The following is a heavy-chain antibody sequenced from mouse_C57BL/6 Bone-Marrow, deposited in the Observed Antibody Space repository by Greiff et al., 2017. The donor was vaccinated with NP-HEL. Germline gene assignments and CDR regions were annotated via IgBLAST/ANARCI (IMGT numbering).Heavy chain of an antibody. CDR1: GYTFTDYY. Sequence: EVQLQQSGPVLVKPGASVKMSCKASGYTFTDYYMNWVKQSHGKSLEWIGVINPYNGGTSYNQKFKGKATLTVDKSSSTAYMELNSLTSEDSAVYYCARHYGSSCHGDVWGTGTTVTVSS. CDR3: ARHYGSSCHGDV. J-gene: IGHJ1*03. D-gene: IGHD1-1*01. V-gene: IGHV1-19*01. CDR2: INPYNGGT.